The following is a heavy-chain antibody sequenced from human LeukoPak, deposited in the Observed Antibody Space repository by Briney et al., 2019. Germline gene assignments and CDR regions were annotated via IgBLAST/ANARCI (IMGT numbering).Heavy chain of an antibody. CDR2: ISWNSGSI. D-gene: IGHD3-3*01. J-gene: IGHJ5*02. V-gene: IGHV3-9*01. CDR1: GFTFDDYA. Sequence: PGGSLRLSCAASGFTFDDYAMHWVRQAPGKGLEWVSGISWNSGSIGYADSVKGRFTISRDNAKNSLYLQMNSLRAEDTAVYYCARAYYDFWSGFWFDPWGQGTLVTVSS. CDR3: ARAYYDFWSGFWFDP.